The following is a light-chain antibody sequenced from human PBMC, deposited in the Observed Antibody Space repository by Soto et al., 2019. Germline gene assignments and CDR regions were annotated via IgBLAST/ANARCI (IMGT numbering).Light chain of an antibody. J-gene: IGKJ1*01. V-gene: IGKV3-15*01. Sequence: EVVMTQSPATLSVSPGERATLSCRASQSVNANLAWYQQKPGLAPRLLIHGASNRATGIPARFSGSWFGTEFILTISSMQSEDFAVYYCQQYNTWLWTFGQGTKVEI. CDR3: QQYNTWLWT. CDR2: GAS. CDR1: QSVNAN.